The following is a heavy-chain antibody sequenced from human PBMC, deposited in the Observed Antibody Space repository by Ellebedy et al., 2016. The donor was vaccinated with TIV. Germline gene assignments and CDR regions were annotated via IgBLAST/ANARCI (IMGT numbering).Heavy chain of an antibody. J-gene: IGHJ4*02. CDR2: ISSSSSYI. V-gene: IGHV3-21*01. CDR1: GFTFSSYS. D-gene: IGHD1-26*01. Sequence: PGGSLRLSCAASGFTFSSYSMNWVRQAPGKGLEWVSSISSSSSYIYYADSVKGRFTISRDNAKNSLYLQMNSLRAEDTAVYYCARDGGLVGATDFDYWGQGTLVTVSS. CDR3: ARDGGLVGATDFDY.